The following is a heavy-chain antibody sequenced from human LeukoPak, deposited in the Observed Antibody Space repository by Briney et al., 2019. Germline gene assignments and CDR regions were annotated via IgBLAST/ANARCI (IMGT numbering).Heavy chain of an antibody. V-gene: IGHV4-39*07. J-gene: IGHJ6*03. CDR1: GGSISSSSYY. Sequence: SETLSLTCTVSGGSISSSSYYWGWIRQPPGKGLEWIGSVYYSGTTYYNPSLKSRVTISVDTSKNQFSLKLSSVTAADTAVYYCARDFGRGYSYGYPTFYYMDVWGKGTTVTISS. CDR3: ARDFGRGYSYGYPTFYYMDV. D-gene: IGHD5-18*01. CDR2: VYYSGTT.